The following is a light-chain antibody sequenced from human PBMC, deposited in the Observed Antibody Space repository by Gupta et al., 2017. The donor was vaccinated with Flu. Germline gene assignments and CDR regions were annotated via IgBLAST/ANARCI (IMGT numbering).Light chain of an antibody. J-gene: IGKJ2*01. CDR2: GTS. Sequence: PTLLASPGEEGTLITWAGSRIKRKFLVWYQQQPGKAPRVLIYGTSNLPGGVPARFSGGGSGSEFTLTIDRLEPEECASYYCLQDKTSPYTFGEGTKMEIK. CDR3: LQDKTSPYT. V-gene: IGKV1-17*01. CDR1: RIKRKF.